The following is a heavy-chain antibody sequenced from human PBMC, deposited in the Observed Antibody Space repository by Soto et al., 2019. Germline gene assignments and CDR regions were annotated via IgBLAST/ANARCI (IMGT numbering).Heavy chain of an antibody. CDR2: ISSSGSTI. V-gene: IGHV3-11*01. D-gene: IGHD3-16*01. J-gene: IGHJ6*02. Sequence: GGSLRLSCAASGFTFSDYYMSWIRQAPGKGLEWVSYISSSGSTINYADSVKGRFTISRDNAKNSLYLQMNSLRPEDTALYYCTKARLWGGDGYNSYYYNAMDVWGQGTTVTVSS. CDR3: TKARLWGGDGYNSYYYNAMDV. CDR1: GFTFSDYY.